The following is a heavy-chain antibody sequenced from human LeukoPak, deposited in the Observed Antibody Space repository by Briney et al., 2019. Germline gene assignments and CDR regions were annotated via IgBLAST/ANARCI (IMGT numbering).Heavy chain of an antibody. Sequence: PSETLSLTCTVSGGSISSSSYYWGWIRQPPGKGLEWIGSMYYSGSTYYNPSLKSRVTISVDTSKNQFSLKLSSVTAADTAVYYCARDLAGVPGGAFDIWGQGTMVTVSS. CDR2: MYYSGST. J-gene: IGHJ3*02. D-gene: IGHD3-10*01. CDR3: ARDLAGVPGGAFDI. CDR1: GGSISSSSYY. V-gene: IGHV4-39*07.